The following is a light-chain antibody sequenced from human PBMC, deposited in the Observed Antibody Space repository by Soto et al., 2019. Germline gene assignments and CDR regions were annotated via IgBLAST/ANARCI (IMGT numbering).Light chain of an antibody. Sequence: DIQMTQSPSTLSASVGDRVTITCRASQSISTWLAWYQQKPGKAPKVLIYDASILERGVPSRFSGSGSGTKFTLTISSLQPDVFATYHCQQYSSNSYTFGQGTKLEIK. CDR1: QSISTW. V-gene: IGKV1-5*01. CDR2: DAS. CDR3: QQYSSNSYT. J-gene: IGKJ2*01.